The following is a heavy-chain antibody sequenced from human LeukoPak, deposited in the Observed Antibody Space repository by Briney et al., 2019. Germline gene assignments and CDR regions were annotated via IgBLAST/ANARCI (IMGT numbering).Heavy chain of an antibody. D-gene: IGHD2-2*01. CDR1: GFTFNSYA. V-gene: IGHV3-23*01. J-gene: IGHJ4*02. Sequence: PGGSLRLSCAASGFTFNSYAMSWVRQAPGKGLEWVSAIGGSGYTTYYADSVKGRFTISRDNSKNTPYLQVNSLRAEDTAVYYCAKCMEPAARGSLDYWGQGTLVTVSS. CDR2: IGGSGYTT. CDR3: AKCMEPAARGSLDY.